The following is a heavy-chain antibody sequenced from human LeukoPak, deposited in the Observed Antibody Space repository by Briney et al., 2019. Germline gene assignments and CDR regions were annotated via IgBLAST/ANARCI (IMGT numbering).Heavy chain of an antibody. D-gene: IGHD3-10*01. CDR3: ASYGSGSYYRKHNWFDP. J-gene: IGHJ5*02. CDR2: ISSSGSNI. Sequence: GGSLTLSCTASGFTFSSYEMNWLRQATGKGLECVSYISSSGSNIYCADSVKRRFTISRDNAKNSLYLQMNSLRAEDTAVYYCASYGSGSYYRKHNWFDPWGQGNLVTVSS. CDR1: GFTFSSYE. V-gene: IGHV3-48*03.